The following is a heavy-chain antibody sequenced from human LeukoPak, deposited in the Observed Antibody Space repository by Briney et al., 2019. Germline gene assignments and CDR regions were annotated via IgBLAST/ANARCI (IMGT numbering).Heavy chain of an antibody. CDR2: ISYDGSNK. Sequence: PGGSLRLSCAASGFTFSSYGMHWVRQAPGKGLEWVAVISYDGSNKYYADSVKGRFTISRDNSKNTLYLQMNSPRAEDTAVYYCAKGNYYDSSGYPWGQGTLVTASS. V-gene: IGHV3-30*18. J-gene: IGHJ5*02. CDR3: AKGNYYDSSGYP. CDR1: GFTFSSYG. D-gene: IGHD3-22*01.